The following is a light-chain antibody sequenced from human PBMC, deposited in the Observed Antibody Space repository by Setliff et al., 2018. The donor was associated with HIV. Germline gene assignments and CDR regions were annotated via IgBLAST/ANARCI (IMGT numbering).Light chain of an antibody. CDR1: SSDVGSYNL. J-gene: IGLJ1*01. CDR2: EVS. CDR3: SSHTNSVTVV. Sequence: QSALAQPASVSGSPGQAITISCTGTSSDVGSYNLVSWYQLHPGKAPKLIIYEVSNRPSGVSNRFSGSKSGNTASLTISGLQPEDGADYYCSSHTNSVTVVFGTGTKVTVL. V-gene: IGLV2-14*02.